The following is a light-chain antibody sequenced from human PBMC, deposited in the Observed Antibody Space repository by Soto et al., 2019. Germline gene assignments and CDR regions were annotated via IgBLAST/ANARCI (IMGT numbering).Light chain of an antibody. CDR1: SSDVGGYNY. Sequence: QSALTQPRSVSGSPGQSVTISCTGTSSDVGGYNYVSWYQQHPGKAPKLMIYDVSKRPSGVPDRFSGSKSGNTASLTISGLQAEDEADYYCCSYAGIQEVFGTGNKVTVL. V-gene: IGLV2-11*01. CDR2: DVS. J-gene: IGLJ1*01. CDR3: CSYAGIQEV.